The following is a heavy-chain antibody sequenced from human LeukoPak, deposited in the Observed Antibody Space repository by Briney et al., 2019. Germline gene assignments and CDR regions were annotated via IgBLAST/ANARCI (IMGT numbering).Heavy chain of an antibody. J-gene: IGHJ4*02. Sequence: GSLRLSCAASGFTFSSYAMSWVRQAPGKGLEWVSAISGSGGSTYYADSVKGRFTISRDNSKNTLYLQMNSLRAEDTAVYYCARRKLLWFGESLHSPPDYWGQGTLVTVSS. CDR1: GFTFSSYA. CDR3: ARRKLLWFGESLHSPPDY. D-gene: IGHD3-10*01. CDR2: ISGSGGST. V-gene: IGHV3-23*01.